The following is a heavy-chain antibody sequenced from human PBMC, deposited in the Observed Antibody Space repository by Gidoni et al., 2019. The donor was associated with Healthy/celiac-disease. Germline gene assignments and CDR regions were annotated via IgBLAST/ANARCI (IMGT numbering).Heavy chain of an antibody. CDR1: AATFSSDA. Sequence: QVQRVQSGAEVKKPGSSGKVSCMASAATFSSDAISWVRQAPGQGLEWMGGIIPIVGTENYAKKFQGRVTITADNSTSTAYMELSSLRSEDTAVYYCARAGDDYVWGSYRFSYWGQGTLVTVSS. D-gene: IGHD3-16*02. J-gene: IGHJ4*02. V-gene: IGHV1-69*06. CDR3: ARAGDDYVWGSYRFSY. CDR2: IIPIVGTE.